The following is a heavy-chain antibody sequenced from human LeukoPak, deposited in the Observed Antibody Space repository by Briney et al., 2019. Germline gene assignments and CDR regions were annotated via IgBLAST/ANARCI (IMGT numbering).Heavy chain of an antibody. Sequence: GGSLRLSCAASGFSVSSSYMNWVRQAPGRGLEWVSIIFGGGSTYYTDSVKGRFTVSRDTSKNTLHLQMNRLRAEDTAVYYCARGLGTYSSSWYFFYGMDVWGLGTTVTVSS. CDR2: IFGGGST. D-gene: IGHD6-13*01. CDR1: GFSVSSSY. CDR3: ARGLGTYSSSWYFFYGMDV. J-gene: IGHJ6*02. V-gene: IGHV3-66*01.